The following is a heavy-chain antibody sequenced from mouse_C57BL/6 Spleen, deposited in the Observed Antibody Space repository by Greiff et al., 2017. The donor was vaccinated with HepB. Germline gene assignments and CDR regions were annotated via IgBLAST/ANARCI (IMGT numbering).Heavy chain of an antibody. D-gene: IGHD2-4*01. CDR2: IYPSDSET. V-gene: IGHV1-61*01. CDR1: GYTFTSYW. Sequence: QVQLQQPGAELVRPGSSVKLSCKASGYTFTSYWMDWVKQRPGQGLEWIGNIYPSDSETHYNQKFKDKATLTVDKSSSTAYMQLSSLTSEDSAVYYCARRDYDEDYWGQGTTLTVSS. CDR3: ARRDYDEDY. J-gene: IGHJ2*01.